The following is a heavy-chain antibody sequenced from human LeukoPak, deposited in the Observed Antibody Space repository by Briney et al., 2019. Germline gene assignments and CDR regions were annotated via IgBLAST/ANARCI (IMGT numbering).Heavy chain of an antibody. Sequence: GGSLRLSCAASGFXXXXXEMXWXXXXPGXXXXXXXXXXSSXXAXYYXXSVKGRFTISRDNAKNSLYLQMNSLRAEDTAVYYCAKGGYFYDSSDAYWGQGTLVTVSS. CDR1: GFXXXXXE. J-gene: IGHJ4*02. V-gene: IGHV3-48*03. D-gene: IGHD3-22*01. CDR2: XXSSXXAX. CDR3: AKGGYFYDSSDAY.